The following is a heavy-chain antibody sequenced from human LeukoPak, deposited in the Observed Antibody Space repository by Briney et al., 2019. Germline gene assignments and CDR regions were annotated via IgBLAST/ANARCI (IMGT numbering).Heavy chain of an antibody. CDR3: ARGDSGYDLDY. D-gene: IGHD5-12*01. J-gene: IGHJ4*02. V-gene: IGHV4-59*01. CDR2: IYYSGST. Sequence: SATLSLTCTVSGGSISSYYWSWIRQPPGKGLEWIGYIYYSGSTNYNPSLKSRVTISVDTSKNQFSLKLSSVTAADTAVYYCARGDSGYDLDYWGQGTLVTVSS. CDR1: GGSISSYY.